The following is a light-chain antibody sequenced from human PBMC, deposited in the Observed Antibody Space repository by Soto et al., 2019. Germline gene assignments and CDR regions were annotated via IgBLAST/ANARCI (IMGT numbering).Light chain of an antibody. CDR1: QSVNSNY. Sequence: EIVLTQSPGTLSLSPGERATLSCRAIQSVNSNYLAWYQQKPGQAPRLLIYGASSRATGIPDRFSGTGAGIDFTLTVSRLETQDFAVYYCQGYGGSQWTFGQGTQVDI. CDR2: GAS. CDR3: QGYGGSQWT. V-gene: IGKV3-20*01. J-gene: IGKJ1*01.